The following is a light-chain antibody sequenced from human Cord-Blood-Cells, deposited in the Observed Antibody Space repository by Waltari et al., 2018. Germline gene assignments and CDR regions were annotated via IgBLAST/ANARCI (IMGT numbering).Light chain of an antibody. J-gene: IGKJ2*01. Sequence: DIQMTQSPSSLSASVGDRVTITCQASQDISNYLNWYQQKPGKAPKLLIYDASNLETGVPSRFSGSGSGTDFTFTINSLQPEDIATYYCQQYDNLPPNTFGQGTKLEIK. CDR2: DAS. CDR3: QQYDNLPPNT. V-gene: IGKV1-33*01. CDR1: QDISNY.